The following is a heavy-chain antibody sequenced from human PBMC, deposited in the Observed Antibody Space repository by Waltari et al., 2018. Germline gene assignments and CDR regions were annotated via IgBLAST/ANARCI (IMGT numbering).Heavy chain of an antibody. Sequence: QVQLVESGGGVVQPGRSLRLSCAASGFTFSSYGMHWVRQAPGKGREWVAVIAYDGSNKYYADSVKGRFTISRDNSKNTLYLQMNSLRAEDTAVYYCAKDLQAAYWGIVYYYGMDVWGQGTTVTVSS. D-gene: IGHD7-27*01. J-gene: IGHJ6*02. CDR1: GFTFSSYG. CDR2: IAYDGSNK. CDR3: AKDLQAAYWGIVYYYGMDV. V-gene: IGHV3-30*18.